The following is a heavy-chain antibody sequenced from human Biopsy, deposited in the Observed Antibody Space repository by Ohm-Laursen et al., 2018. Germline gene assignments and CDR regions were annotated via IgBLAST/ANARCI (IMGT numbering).Heavy chain of an antibody. J-gene: IGHJ4*02. D-gene: IGHD1-20*01. Sequence: ASVNVSCTLSGYTLTDLSMHWGRQAPGKGLGWRVGFAPENGKTIYAQKFQGRVTMTEDTSTDTAYMELSNLRSEDTAVYYCAGDINNWNVNYWGQGTLVIVSS. V-gene: IGHV1-24*01. CDR1: GYTLTDLS. CDR2: FAPENGKT. CDR3: AGDINNWNVNY.